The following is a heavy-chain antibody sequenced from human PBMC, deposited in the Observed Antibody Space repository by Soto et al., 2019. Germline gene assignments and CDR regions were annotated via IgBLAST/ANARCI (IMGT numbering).Heavy chain of an antibody. CDR1: GYTFTSYG. CDR3: ARGLVQLWLIGAIQDAFDI. D-gene: IGHD5-18*01. CDR2: ISAYNGNT. J-gene: IGHJ3*02. Sequence: ASVKVSCKASGYTFTSYGISWVRQAPGQGLEWMGWISAYNGNTNYAQKLQGRVTMTTDTSTSTAYMELRSLRSDDTAVYYCARGLVQLWLIGAIQDAFDIWGQGTMVTVSS. V-gene: IGHV1-18*01.